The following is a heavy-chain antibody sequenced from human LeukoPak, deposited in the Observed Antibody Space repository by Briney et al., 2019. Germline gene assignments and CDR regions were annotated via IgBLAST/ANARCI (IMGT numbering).Heavy chain of an antibody. Sequence: ASVKVSCKASGYTFTSYGISWVRQAPGQGLEWMGWISDYNGNTNYAQKLQGRVTMTTDTSTSTAYMELRSLRSDDTAVYYCARQRVTRGYSYVGRNFDYWGQGTLVTVSS. CDR3: ARQRVTRGYSYVGRNFDY. CDR2: ISDYNGNT. J-gene: IGHJ4*02. CDR1: GYTFTSYG. D-gene: IGHD5-18*01. V-gene: IGHV1-18*01.